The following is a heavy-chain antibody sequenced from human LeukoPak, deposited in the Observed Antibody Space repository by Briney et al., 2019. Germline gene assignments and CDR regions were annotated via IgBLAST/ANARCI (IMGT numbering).Heavy chain of an antibody. D-gene: IGHD4-17*01. J-gene: IGHJ4*02. CDR1: GFTFSSYA. CDR2: ISGSGGST. V-gene: IGHV3-23*01. CDR3: AKDSRMTTVTTFDY. Sequence: GGSLRLSCAASGFTFSSYAMSWVRQAPGKGLEWVSGISGSGGSTYYADSVKGRFTISRDNSKNTLYLQMNSLRADDTAVYYCAKDSRMTTVTTFDYWGQGTLVTVSS.